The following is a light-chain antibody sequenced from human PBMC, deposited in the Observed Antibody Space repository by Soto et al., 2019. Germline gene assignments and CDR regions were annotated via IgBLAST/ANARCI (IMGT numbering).Light chain of an antibody. CDR3: QQRSNWST. CDR1: QSVSTY. CDR2: DAS. V-gene: IGKV3-11*01. Sequence: ETVLTQSPATLYLSPGERATLSCRASQSVSTYLAWYQQKPGQTPRLLIYDASNRTTGIPARFSGSGSGTDYHLNNSSLEPEDFTIYYCQQRSNWSTFGLGTRLEIK. J-gene: IGKJ2*01.